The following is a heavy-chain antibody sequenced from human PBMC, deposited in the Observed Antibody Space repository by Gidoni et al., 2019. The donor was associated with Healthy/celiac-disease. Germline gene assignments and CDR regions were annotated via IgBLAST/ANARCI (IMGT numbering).Heavy chain of an antibody. CDR3: ARLNGIGNPWDDFDY. J-gene: IGHJ4*02. CDR2: IYYSGST. D-gene: IGHD1-26*01. Sequence: QLQLQESGPGLVQPSETLSLTCTVSGGSISSSSYYWGWIRQPPGKGLEWIGSIYYSGSTYYNPSLKSRVTISVDTSKNQFSLKLSSVTAADTAVYYCARLNGIGNPWDDFDYWGQGTLVTVSS. V-gene: IGHV4-39*01. CDR1: GGSISSSSYY.